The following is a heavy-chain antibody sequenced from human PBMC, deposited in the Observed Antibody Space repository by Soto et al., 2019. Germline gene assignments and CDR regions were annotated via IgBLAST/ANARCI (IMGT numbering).Heavy chain of an antibody. J-gene: IGHJ4*02. CDR2: IHYSGST. V-gene: IGHV4-39*01. Sequence: SETLSLTCTVSGGSITSNTDYWGWIRQPPGKGLEWIGSIHYSGSTYYNPSLNSRVTISVDTSKNRFSLKLSSVTAADTAVYFCARHGGGWGCILNFDYWGQGTLVTVSS. CDR1: GGSITSNTDY. CDR3: ARHGGGWGCILNFDY. D-gene: IGHD2-8*02.